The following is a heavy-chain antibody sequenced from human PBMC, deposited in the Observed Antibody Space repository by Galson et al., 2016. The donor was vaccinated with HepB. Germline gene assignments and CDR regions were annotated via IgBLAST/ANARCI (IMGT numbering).Heavy chain of an antibody. V-gene: IGHV3-48*02. CDR1: GFIFSSYT. D-gene: IGHD2-15*01. CDR2: ISSSSSSSI. CDR3: ATQYCSGGSCYSAAPGYWYFDL. Sequence: SLRLSCAASGFIFSSYTMNRVRQAPGKGREWVSYISSSSSSSIYYADSVKGRFTISRDNAKNSLYLQMNSLRDEDTAVYYCATQYCSGGSCYSAAPGYWYFDLWGRGTLVTVSS. J-gene: IGHJ2*01.